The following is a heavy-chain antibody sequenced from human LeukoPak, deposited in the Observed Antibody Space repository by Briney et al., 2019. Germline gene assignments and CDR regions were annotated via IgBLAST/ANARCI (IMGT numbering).Heavy chain of an antibody. J-gene: IGHJ4*02. D-gene: IGHD3-10*01. CDR2: LYSGGST. V-gene: IGHV3-53*01. CDR3: AKDSDPYGSAEGVFHY. Sequence: RGSLRLSCAASGFTVSSNYMSWVRQAPGKGQECVSVLYSGGSTYYADSVQGRFTISRDNSKNTLYLQMNSLSPEDTAVYYCAKDSDPYGSAEGVFHYWGQGTLVTVSS. CDR1: GFTVSSNY.